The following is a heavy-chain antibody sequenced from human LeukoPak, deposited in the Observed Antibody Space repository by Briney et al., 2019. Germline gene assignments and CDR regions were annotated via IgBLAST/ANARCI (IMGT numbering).Heavy chain of an antibody. CDR2: IIPIFGTA. CDR1: GGTFSSYA. CDR3: ARGFPLGYYSDDAFDI. V-gene: IGHV1-69*05. J-gene: IGHJ3*02. Sequence: GASVKVSCKASGGTFSSYAISWVRQAPGQGLEWMGGIIPIFGTANYAQKFQGRVTITTDESTSTAYMELSSLRSEDTAVYYCARGFPLGYYSDDAFDIWGQGTMVTVSS. D-gene: IGHD3-10*01.